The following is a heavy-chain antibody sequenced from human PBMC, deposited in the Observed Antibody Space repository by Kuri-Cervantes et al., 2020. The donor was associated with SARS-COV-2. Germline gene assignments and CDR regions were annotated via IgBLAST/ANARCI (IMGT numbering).Heavy chain of an antibody. CDR1: GFTFSSYN. D-gene: IGHD4-17*01. V-gene: IGHV3-48*02. CDR2: ISSSSSTI. CDR3: ARDGVKDDYGFSSH. J-gene: IGHJ4*02. Sequence: GGSLRLSCAASGFTFSSYNMNWVRQAPGKGLEWFSYISSSSSTIYYADSVKGRFTISRDNAKNSLYLQMNSLRDEDTAVYYCARDGVKDDYGFSSHWGQGTLVTVSS.